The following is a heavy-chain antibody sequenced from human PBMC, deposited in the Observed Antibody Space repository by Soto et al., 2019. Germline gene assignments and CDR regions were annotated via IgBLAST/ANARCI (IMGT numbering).Heavy chain of an antibody. D-gene: IGHD3-3*01. V-gene: IGHV6-1*01. CDR2: TYYRSKWYN. Sequence: SQTLSLTCAISGDSVSSNSAAWNWIRQSPSRGLEWLGRTYYRSKWYNDYAVSVKSRITINPDTSKNQFSLQLNSVTPEDTAVYYCARAPTIFGVVPTVPYGMDVWGQGTTVTVSS. J-gene: IGHJ6*02. CDR3: ARAPTIFGVVPTVPYGMDV. CDR1: GDSVSSNSAA.